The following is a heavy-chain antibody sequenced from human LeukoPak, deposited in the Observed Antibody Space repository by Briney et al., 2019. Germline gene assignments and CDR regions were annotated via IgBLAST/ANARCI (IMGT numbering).Heavy chain of an antibody. J-gene: IGHJ4*02. D-gene: IGHD5-12*01. V-gene: IGHV3-9*03. CDR1: GFTYDDYA. CDR3: AKDTGYDWGTHPFDY. CDR2: ISWNSGSI. Sequence: GRSLRLSCAASGFTYDDYAMHWVRQAPGKGLEWVSGISWNSGSIGYADSVKGRFTIYRDNAKNSLYPQMNSLRPEDMALYYCAKDTGYDWGTHPFDYWGQGTLVTVSS.